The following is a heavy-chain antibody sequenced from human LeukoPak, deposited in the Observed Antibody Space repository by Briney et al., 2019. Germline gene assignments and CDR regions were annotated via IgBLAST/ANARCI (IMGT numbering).Heavy chain of an antibody. V-gene: IGHV4-31*03. Sequence: SETLSLTCTDSGGSISSGGYYWSWIRQHPGKGLEWIGYIYYSGSTYYNPSLKSRVTISVDTSKNQFSLKLSSVTAADTAVYYCARDQNDYGDYYYDYWGQGTLVAVSS. CDR2: IYYSGST. D-gene: IGHD4-17*01. J-gene: IGHJ4*02. CDR3: ARDQNDYGDYYYDY. CDR1: GGSISSGGYY.